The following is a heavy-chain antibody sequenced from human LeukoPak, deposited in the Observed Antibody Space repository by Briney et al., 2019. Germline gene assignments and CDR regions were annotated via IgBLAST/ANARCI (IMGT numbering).Heavy chain of an antibody. CDR2: ISWNSDSI. Sequence: GGSLRLSCAASGFTFDDYAMHWVRQAPGKGLEWVSGISWNSDSIGYADSVKGRFTISRDNAKNSLYLQMNSLRAADTAVYYCARDSNNYYLGYFDYWGQGTLVTFSS. CDR3: ARDSNNYYLGYFDY. CDR1: GFTFDDYA. V-gene: IGHV3-9*01. D-gene: IGHD3-22*01. J-gene: IGHJ4*02.